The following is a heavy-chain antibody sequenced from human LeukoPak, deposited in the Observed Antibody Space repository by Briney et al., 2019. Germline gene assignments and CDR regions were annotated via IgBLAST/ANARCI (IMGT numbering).Heavy chain of an antibody. CDR1: GFTFSSYA. D-gene: IGHD1-26*01. J-gene: IGHJ4*02. Sequence: GGSLRLSCAASGFTFSSYAMNWVRQAPGKGLEWVSGISGGGDTTFYADSVKGRFTISRNNSKNTLYLHMTSLRAEDTAVYYCAKDRGKWELLTPFDYWGQGTLVTVSS. CDR3: AKDRGKWELLTPFDY. V-gene: IGHV3-23*01. CDR2: ISGGGDTT.